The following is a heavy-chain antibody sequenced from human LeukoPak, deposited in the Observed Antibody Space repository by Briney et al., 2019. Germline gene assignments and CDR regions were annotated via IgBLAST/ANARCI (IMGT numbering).Heavy chain of an antibody. D-gene: IGHD6-13*01. CDR2: ISGSGGIT. Sequence: GGSLRLSCAASGFTFSSYSMSWVRQAPGKGLEWVSVISGSGGITHSTDSVKGRFTISRDNSKNTLYLQMNSLRAEDTAVYYCARASSSWYGYYYGMDVWGQGTTVTVSS. J-gene: IGHJ6*02. CDR1: GFTFSSYS. CDR3: ARASSSWYGYYYGMDV. V-gene: IGHV3-23*01.